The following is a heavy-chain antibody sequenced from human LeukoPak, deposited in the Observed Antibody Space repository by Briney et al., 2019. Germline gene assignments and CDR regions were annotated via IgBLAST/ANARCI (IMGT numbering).Heavy chain of an antibody. J-gene: IGHJ4*02. CDR1: GFVFSTYA. CDR2: ISSSGDTT. D-gene: IGHD2-8*01. V-gene: IGHV3-23*01. Sequence: GGSLRLSCAASGFVFSTYAMGWVRQAPGKGLEWVSAISSSGDTTYYADSVKGQFTISRDSSKNTLDLQMSSLRAEDTAMYHCAKVKALDAVASYFDYWGQGTLVTVSS. CDR3: AKVKALDAVASYFDY.